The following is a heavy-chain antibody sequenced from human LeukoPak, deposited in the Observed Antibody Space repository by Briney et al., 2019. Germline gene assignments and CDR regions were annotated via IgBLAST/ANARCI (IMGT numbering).Heavy chain of an antibody. CDR3: ARGISSSWYQDY. CDR2: IIPIFDTA. D-gene: IGHD6-13*01. J-gene: IGHJ4*02. CDR1: GGTFSSYA. V-gene: IGHV1-69*01. Sequence: SVKVSCKASGGTFSSYAISWVRQAPGQGLEWMGGIIPIFDTANYAQKFQGRVTITADESTSTAYMELSSLRSEDTAVYYCARGISSSWYQDYWGQGTLVTVSS.